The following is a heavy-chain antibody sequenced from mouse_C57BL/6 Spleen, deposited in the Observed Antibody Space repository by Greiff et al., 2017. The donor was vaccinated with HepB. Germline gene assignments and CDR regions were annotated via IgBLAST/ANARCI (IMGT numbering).Heavy chain of an antibody. CDR1: GYTFTDYY. D-gene: IGHD1-1*01. Sequence: VQLQQSGPELVKPGASVKISCKASGYTFTDYYMNWVKQSHGKSLEWIGDINPNNGGTTYNQKFKGKATLTVDKSSSTAYMELRSLTSEDSAVYYCARGYDGSSPLFDYWGQGTTLTVSS. J-gene: IGHJ2*01. CDR3: ARGYDGSSPLFDY. CDR2: INPNNGGT. V-gene: IGHV1-26*01.